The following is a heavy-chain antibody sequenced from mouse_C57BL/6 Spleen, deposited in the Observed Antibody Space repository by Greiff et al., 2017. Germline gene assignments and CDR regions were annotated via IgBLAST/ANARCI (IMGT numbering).Heavy chain of an antibody. D-gene: IGHD1-1*01. Sequence: VQLQQSGAELVRPGASVKLSCTASGFNIKDDYMHWVKQRPEQGLEWIGWIDPENGDTEYASKFQGKATITADTSSNTAYLQLSSLTSEDTAVYYCTRYYGSILWYFDVWGTGTTVTVSS. J-gene: IGHJ1*03. CDR1: GFNIKDDY. CDR3: TRYYGSILWYFDV. CDR2: IDPENGDT. V-gene: IGHV14-4*01.